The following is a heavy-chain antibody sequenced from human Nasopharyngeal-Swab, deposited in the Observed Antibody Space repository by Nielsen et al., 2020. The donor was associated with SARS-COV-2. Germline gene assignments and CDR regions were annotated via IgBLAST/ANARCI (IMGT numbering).Heavy chain of an antibody. V-gene: IGHV1-3*01. Sequence: ASVKVSCKASGYTFTNYAIHWVRQAPGQRLEWMGWINAGNGKTKSSQKLQGRVTITTDTSATTAYMELRSLRSEDTAIYYCAVYSFVHQDAFDIWGQGTSVTVSS. CDR2: INAGNGKT. D-gene: IGHD4-11*01. CDR3: AVYSFVHQDAFDI. J-gene: IGHJ3*02. CDR1: GYTFTNYA.